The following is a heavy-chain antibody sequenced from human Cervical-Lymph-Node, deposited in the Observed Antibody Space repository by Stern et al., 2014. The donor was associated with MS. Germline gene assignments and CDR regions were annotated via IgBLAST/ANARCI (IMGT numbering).Heavy chain of an antibody. Sequence: VQLVESGGGLVQPGGSLRLSCAASGFTFSSYDMHWVRQTPRKGLEWVSSISTTDDTYYSDSVKGRFTISREDAKSSLYLQMNSLTSGDTAIYYCVRDYFDRDYFYYYGMDVWGQGTTVTVSS. CDR1: GFTFSSYD. CDR2: ISTTDDT. J-gene: IGHJ6*02. V-gene: IGHV3-13*01. D-gene: IGHD3-9*01. CDR3: VRDYFDRDYFYYYGMDV.